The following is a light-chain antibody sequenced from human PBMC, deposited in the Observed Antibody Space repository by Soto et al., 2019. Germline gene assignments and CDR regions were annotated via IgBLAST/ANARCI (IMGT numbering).Light chain of an antibody. J-gene: IGLJ1*01. Sequence: ALTQPASVSGYPGQSITISCTGASSDVGAYNYVAWCQQHPGKGPKLLIYDVSNRPSGFSSRFSGSKSGNTASLTISGLRAEDEADYFCSSYTTSSTYVFGTGTKLTVL. CDR3: SSYTTSSTYV. V-gene: IGLV2-14*01. CDR1: SSDVGAYNY. CDR2: DVS.